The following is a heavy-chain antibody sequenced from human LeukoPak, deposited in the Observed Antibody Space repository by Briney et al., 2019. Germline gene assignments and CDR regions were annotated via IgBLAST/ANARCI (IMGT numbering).Heavy chain of an antibody. V-gene: IGHV3-23*01. J-gene: IGHJ4*02. CDR1: GFTFSSYA. D-gene: IGHD1-26*01. Sequence: GVSLRLSCAASGFTFSSYAMSWVRQAPGKGLEWVSAISGSGGSTYYADSVKGRFTISRDNSKNTLYLQMNSLRAEDTAVYYCAKGIVGATRGADYWGQGTLVTVSS. CDR3: AKGIVGATRGADY. CDR2: ISGSGGST.